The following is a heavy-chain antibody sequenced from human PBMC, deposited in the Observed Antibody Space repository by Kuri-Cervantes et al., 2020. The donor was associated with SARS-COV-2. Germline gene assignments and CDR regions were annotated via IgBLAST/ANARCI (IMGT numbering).Heavy chain of an antibody. CDR3: ARDSKSITMIVVVPPMLDP. V-gene: IGHV3-48*02. D-gene: IGHD3-22*01. CDR1: GFTFSSYS. CDR2: ISSSSSTI. J-gene: IGHJ5*02. Sequence: GESLKISCAASGFTFSSYSMNWVRQAPGKGLEWVSYISSSSSTIYYADSVKGRFTISRDNAKNSLYLQMNSLRDEDTAVYYCARDSKSITMIVVVPPMLDPWGQGTLVTVSS.